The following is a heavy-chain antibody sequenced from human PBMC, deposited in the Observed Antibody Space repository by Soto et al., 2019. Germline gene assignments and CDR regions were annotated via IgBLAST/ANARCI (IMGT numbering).Heavy chain of an antibody. Sequence: SETLSLTCAVSGGSISSGGYSWSWIRQPPGKGLEWIGYMYHSGSTYYNPSLKSRVTISIDTSKNQFSLKLSSVTAADTAVYYCARDDQGPRAFDIWGQGTMVTVSS. J-gene: IGHJ3*02. CDR1: GGSISSGGYS. CDR3: ARDDQGPRAFDI. V-gene: IGHV4-30-2*01. CDR2: MYHSGST.